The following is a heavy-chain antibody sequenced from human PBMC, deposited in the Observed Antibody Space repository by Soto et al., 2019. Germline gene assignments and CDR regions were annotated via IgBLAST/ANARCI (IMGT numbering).Heavy chain of an antibody. CDR1: GGSISRYY. D-gene: IGHD3-10*01. CDR3: ARGATMVQGPSDAFDI. V-gene: IGHV4-59*01. J-gene: IGHJ3*02. Sequence: SETLSLTCTVSGGSISRYYWSWIRQPPGKGLEWIGYIYYSGSTNYNPSLNIRVTISVDTSKNQFSLRLSSVTAADTAVYYCARGATMVQGPSDAFDIWGQGTMVTVSS. CDR2: IYYSGST.